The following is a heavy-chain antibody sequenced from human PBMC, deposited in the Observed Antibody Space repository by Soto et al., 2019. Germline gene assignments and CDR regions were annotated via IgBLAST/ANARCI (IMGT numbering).Heavy chain of an antibody. J-gene: IGHJ4*02. CDR1: GGTFSTSS. CDR3: ARDVVRSTAGDS. CDR2: IIPIFTRT. D-gene: IGHD2-15*01. V-gene: IGHV1-69*01. Sequence: QLQLVQSGTEVKEPGSSVKVSCKASGGTFSTSSFVWVRQGPGQGLEWMGGIIPIFTRTNFVQKFQGRVTFSADDSTRTTYMELRSLTSEDTAIYYCARDVVRSTAGDSWGQGTLVTVSS.